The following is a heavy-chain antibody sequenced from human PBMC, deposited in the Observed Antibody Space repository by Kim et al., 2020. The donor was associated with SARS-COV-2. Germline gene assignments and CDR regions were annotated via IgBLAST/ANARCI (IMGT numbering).Heavy chain of an antibody. V-gene: IGHV3-30*18. CDR3: AKVTGYYGSGSKYYYYYGMDV. CDR1: GFTFSSYG. CDR2: ISYDGSNK. D-gene: IGHD3-10*01. Sequence: GGSLRLSCAASGFTFSSYGMHWVRQAPGKGLEWVAVISYDGSNKYYADSVKGRFTISRDNSKNTLYLQMNSLRAEDTAVYYCAKVTGYYGSGSKYYYYYGMDVWGQGTTVTVSS. J-gene: IGHJ6*02.